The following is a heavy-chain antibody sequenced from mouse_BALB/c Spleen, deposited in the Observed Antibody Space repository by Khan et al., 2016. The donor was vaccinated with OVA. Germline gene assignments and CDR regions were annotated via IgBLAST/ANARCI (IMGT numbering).Heavy chain of an antibody. D-gene: IGHD1-2*01. CDR1: GYSITSGYG. V-gene: IGHV3-2*02. J-gene: IGHJ2*01. CDR3: ARTARIKY. CDR2: ISYSGST. Sequence: EVKLLESGPGLVKPSQSLSLTCTVTGYSITSGYGWNWIRQFPGNKLEWMGYISYSGSTNYNPSLKSRISINRDTSKNQFFLQCNSVTTEDTATHYCARTARIKYWGQGTTLTVSS.